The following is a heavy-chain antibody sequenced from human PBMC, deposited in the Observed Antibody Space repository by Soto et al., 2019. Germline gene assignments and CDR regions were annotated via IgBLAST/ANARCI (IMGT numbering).Heavy chain of an antibody. Sequence: GGSLRLSCAASGFTFSSYAMHWVRQAPGKGLEWVAVISYDGSNKYYADSVKGRFTISRDNSKNTLYLQMNSLRAEDTAVYYCARQRLMSSTGMDVWGQGTTVTVSS. D-gene: IGHD4-17*01. CDR3: ARQRLMSSTGMDV. CDR2: ISYDGSNK. J-gene: IGHJ6*02. CDR1: GFTFSSYA. V-gene: IGHV3-30-3*01.